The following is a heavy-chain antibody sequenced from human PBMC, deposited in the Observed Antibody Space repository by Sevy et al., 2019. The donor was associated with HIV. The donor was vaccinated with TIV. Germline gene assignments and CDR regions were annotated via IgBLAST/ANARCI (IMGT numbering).Heavy chain of an antibody. Sequence: SETLSLTCTVSGGSISSSSYYWGWILQPPGKGLEWIGSIYYSGSTYYNPSLKSRVTISVDTSKNQFSLKLSSVTAADTAVYYCARYDYGDYVIDYWGQGTLVTVSS. CDR1: GGSISSSSYY. CDR2: IYYSGST. J-gene: IGHJ4*02. V-gene: IGHV4-39*01. CDR3: ARYDYGDYVIDY. D-gene: IGHD4-17*01.